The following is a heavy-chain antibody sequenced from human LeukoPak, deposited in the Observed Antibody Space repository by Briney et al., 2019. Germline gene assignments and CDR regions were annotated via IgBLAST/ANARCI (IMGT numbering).Heavy chain of an antibody. CDR1: GFTFSNYE. V-gene: IGHV3-48*03. CDR3: AGDGLHTAHFDY. Sequence: GGSLRLSCVASGFTFSNYEMNWVRQAPGKGLEWVSYISSSGSTTYYADSVKGRFTISRDNAKNSLFLQMNSLRAEDTAVYYCAGDGLHTAHFDYWGQGTLVTVSS. J-gene: IGHJ4*02. D-gene: IGHD5-18*01. CDR2: ISSSGSTT.